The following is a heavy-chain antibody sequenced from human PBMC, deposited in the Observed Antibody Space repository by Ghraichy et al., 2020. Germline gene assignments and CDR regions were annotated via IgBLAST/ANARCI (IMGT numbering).Heavy chain of an antibody. CDR3: AGGTMIPLSYYYYMDV. CDR1: GGSISNSTW. Sequence: ETLSLTCAVSGGSISNSTWWSWVRQSPGQGLEWIGEIYHSVTPSYNPSHKSRVIISVDKSKNQFSLKLTSVTAADTAVYYCAGGTMIPLSYYYYMDVWGKGTTVTVSS. J-gene: IGHJ6*03. D-gene: IGHD3-22*01. CDR2: IYHSVTP. V-gene: IGHV4/OR15-8*01.